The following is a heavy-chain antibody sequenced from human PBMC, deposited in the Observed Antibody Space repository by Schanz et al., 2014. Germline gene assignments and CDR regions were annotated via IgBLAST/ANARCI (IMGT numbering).Heavy chain of an antibody. J-gene: IGHJ4*02. Sequence: QLQLVQSGAEVKKPGASVKVSCKASGYTFTSDSMHWVRQAPGQGLEWMGMINPSGGSTTYAQKFQGRVTMTRDTSTSTVYMDLRSLRSDDTAVYYCARDQSPYTNSSDVRYFDYWGQGSLVTVSS. D-gene: IGHD6-6*01. CDR1: GYTFTSDS. CDR3: ARDQSPYTNSSDVRYFDY. V-gene: IGHV1-46*01. CDR2: INPSGGST.